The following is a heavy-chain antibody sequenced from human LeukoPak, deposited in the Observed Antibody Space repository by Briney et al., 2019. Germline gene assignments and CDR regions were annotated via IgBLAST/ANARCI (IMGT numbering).Heavy chain of an antibody. CDR3: ARGRWFDP. CDR2: INHSGST. Sequence: SETLSLTCAVYGGSFSGYYWSWIRQPPGKGLEWIGEINHSGSTNYNPSLKSRVTISVDTSKNQLSLKRSSVTAADTAVYYCARGRWFDPWGQGTLVTVSS. J-gene: IGHJ5*02. CDR1: GGSFSGYY. V-gene: IGHV4-34*01.